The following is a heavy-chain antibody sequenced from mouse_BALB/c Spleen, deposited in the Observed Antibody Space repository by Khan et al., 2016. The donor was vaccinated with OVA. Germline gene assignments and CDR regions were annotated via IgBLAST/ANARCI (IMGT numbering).Heavy chain of an antibody. J-gene: IGHJ3*01. CDR3: SRHRYYYGRGLAY. V-gene: IGHV2-6-7*01. CDR1: GFSLTGYG. CDR2: IWGDGST. D-gene: IGHD1-1*01. Sequence: QVQLKESGPGLVAPSQSLSITCTVSGFSLTGYGVNWVRQPPGKGLEWLGMIWGDGSTDYNSALKSRLSISKDNSKSQVFLKMNSLQTDDTARYYCSRHRYYYGRGLAYWGQGTLVTVSA.